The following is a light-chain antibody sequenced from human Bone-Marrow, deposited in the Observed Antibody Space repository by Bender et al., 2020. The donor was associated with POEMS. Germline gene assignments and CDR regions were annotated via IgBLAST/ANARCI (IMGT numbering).Light chain of an antibody. Sequence: QSALTQPASVSESPGQSITISCTGTSSDVGSYNLVSWYQQHPGKAPKLIIYENFKRPSGVSDRFSGSKSGNTASLTISGLQAEDEADYHCCAYAGSSLFVVFGGGTRLTVL. V-gene: IGLV2-23*01. CDR3: CAYAGSSLFVV. CDR1: SSDVGSYNL. J-gene: IGLJ2*01. CDR2: ENF.